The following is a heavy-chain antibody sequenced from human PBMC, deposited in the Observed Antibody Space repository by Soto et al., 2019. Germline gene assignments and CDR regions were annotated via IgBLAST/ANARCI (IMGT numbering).Heavy chain of an antibody. V-gene: IGHV3-48*03. CDR1: GFTFSRYE. CDR2: ISTSGSTI. J-gene: IGHJ4*02. CDR3: ATELAAAGSFDY. Sequence: GGSLRLSCAASGFTFSRYEMNWVRQAPGKGLEWISYISTSGSTIYYADSVKGRFTISRDNAKNSLYLQMNSLRAEDTAVYYCATELAAAGSFDYWGQGTLVTVSS. D-gene: IGHD6-13*01.